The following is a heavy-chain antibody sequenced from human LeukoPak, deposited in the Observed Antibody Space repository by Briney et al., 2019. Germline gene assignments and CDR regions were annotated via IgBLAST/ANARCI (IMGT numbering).Heavy chain of an antibody. CDR1: GFTFSSYA. CDR3: AKAVVATTKDDY. V-gene: IGHV3-30-3*01. D-gene: IGHD5-12*01. CDR2: ISYDGSNK. Sequence: PGGSLRLSCAASGFTFSSYAMHWVRQAPGKGLEWVAVISYDGSNKYYADSVKGRFTISRDNSKNTLYLQMNSLRAEDTAVYYCAKAVVATTKDDYWGQGTLVTVSS. J-gene: IGHJ4*02.